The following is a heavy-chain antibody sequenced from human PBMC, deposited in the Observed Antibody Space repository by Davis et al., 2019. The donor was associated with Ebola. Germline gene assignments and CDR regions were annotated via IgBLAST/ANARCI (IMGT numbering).Heavy chain of an antibody. CDR3: AKIGTVTTPYYYYGMDV. CDR1: GFTFSSYA. CDR2: ISGSGGST. D-gene: IGHD4-17*01. V-gene: IGHV3-23*01. J-gene: IGHJ6*02. Sequence: PGGSLRLSCAASGFTFSSYAMSWVRQAPGKGLEWVSAISGSGGSTYYADSVKGRFTISRDNSKNTLYLQMNSLRAEDTAVYYCAKIGTVTTPYYYYGMDVWGQGTTVTVSS.